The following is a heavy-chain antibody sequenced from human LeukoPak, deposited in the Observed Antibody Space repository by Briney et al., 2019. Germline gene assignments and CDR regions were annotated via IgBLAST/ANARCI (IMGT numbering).Heavy chain of an antibody. Sequence: SVKVSCKASGGTFSSYAISWVRQAPGQGLEWMGGIIPIFGTANYAQKFQGRVTITTDESTSTAYMELSSLRSEDTAVYYCARGVTGKHNQDYFGYWGQGTLVTVSS. V-gene: IGHV1-69*05. CDR3: ARGVTGKHNQDYFGY. CDR1: GGTFSSYA. J-gene: IGHJ4*02. D-gene: IGHD2-21*02. CDR2: IIPIFGTA.